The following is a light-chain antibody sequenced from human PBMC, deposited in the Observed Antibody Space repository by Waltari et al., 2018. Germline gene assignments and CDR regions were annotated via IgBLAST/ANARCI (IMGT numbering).Light chain of an antibody. CDR1: QRSDSW. V-gene: IGKV1-5*03. CDR3: QQYHSDLLS. J-gene: IGKJ4*01. CDR2: KSS. Sequence: DIQMTQSPSTLSASVGDTVTLTCRPSQRSDSWLAWFQQKPGKAPRVIIYKSSSLEDGVPSRFSGSGFGTEFTLTINNLQPDDFATYYGQQYHSDLLSFGGGTRVEIK.